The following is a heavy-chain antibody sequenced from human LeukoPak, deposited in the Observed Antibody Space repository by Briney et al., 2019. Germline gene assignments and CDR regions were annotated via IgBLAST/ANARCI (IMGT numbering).Heavy chain of an antibody. CDR2: INPNSGGT. CDR3: ARDHTGRQWVVDRPFDY. J-gene: IGHJ4*02. V-gene: IGHV1-2*02. Sequence: GASVKVSCKASGYTFTGYYMHWVRQAPGQGLEWMGWINPNSGGTNYAQKFQGRVTMTRDTSISTAYMELSRLRSDDTAVYYCARDHTGRQWVVDRPFDYWGQGTLVTVSS. CDR1: GYTFTGYY. D-gene: IGHD6-19*01.